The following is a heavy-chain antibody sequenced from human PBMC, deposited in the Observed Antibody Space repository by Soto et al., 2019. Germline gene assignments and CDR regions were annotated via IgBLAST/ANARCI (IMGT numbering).Heavy chain of an antibody. CDR2: IYYSGST. CDR1: GGSISSSSYY. CDR3: ARQGQWLEKYWYFDL. D-gene: IGHD6-19*01. V-gene: IGHV4-39*01. Sequence: QLQLQESGPGLVKPSETLSLTCTVSGGSISSSSYYWGWIRQPPGKGLERIGSIYYSGSTYYNPSLKSRVTISVDTSKNQFSLKLSSVTAADTAVYYCARQGQWLEKYWYFDLWGRGTLVTVSS. J-gene: IGHJ2*01.